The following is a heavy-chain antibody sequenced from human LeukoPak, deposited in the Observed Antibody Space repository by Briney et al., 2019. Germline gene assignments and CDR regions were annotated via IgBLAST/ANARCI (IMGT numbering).Heavy chain of an antibody. V-gene: IGHV4-34*01. CDR2: INHSGST. CDR3: ARGIDGYSHGYYGY. CDR1: GGSFSGYY. J-gene: IGHJ4*02. D-gene: IGHD5-18*01. Sequence: SETLSLTCAVYGGSFSGYYWSWIRQPPGKGLEWIGEINHSGSTNYNPSLKSRVTISVDTSKNQFSLKLSSVTAADTAVYYCARGIDGYSHGYYGYWGQGTLVTVSS.